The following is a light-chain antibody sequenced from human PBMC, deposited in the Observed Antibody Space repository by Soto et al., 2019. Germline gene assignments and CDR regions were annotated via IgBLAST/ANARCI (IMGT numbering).Light chain of an antibody. V-gene: IGLV2-14*03. CDR2: DVS. CDR3: ISYTSSSTVV. CDR1: SSDVGGYNY. J-gene: IGLJ2*01. Sequence: QSALTQPASVSGSPGQSITISCTGTSSDVGGYNYVCWYQHHPGKAPKLMIYDVSNRPSGVSNRFSGSKSGNTASLTISGLQAEDEADYYCISYTSSSTVVFGGGTKLTVL.